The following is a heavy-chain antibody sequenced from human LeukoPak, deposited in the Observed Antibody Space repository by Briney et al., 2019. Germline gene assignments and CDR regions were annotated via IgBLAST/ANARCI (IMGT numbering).Heavy chain of an antibody. CDR3: ARHRLSYKGAFDM. D-gene: IGHD3-10*01. CDR1: GYSISSGYY. V-gene: IGHV4-38-2*01. CDR2: IYHSGST. Sequence: SETLSLTCGVSGYSISSGYYWGWIRQPPGKGLEWIGSIYHSGSTYYNPSLKSRVTISVDTSKNRFSLKQTSVTAADTAVYYCARHRLSYKGAFDMWGQGTMVTVSS. J-gene: IGHJ3*02.